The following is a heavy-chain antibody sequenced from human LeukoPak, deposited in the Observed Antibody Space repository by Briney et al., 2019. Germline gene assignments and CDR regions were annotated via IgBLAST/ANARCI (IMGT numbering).Heavy chain of an antibody. CDR3: ARGPYPNPRA. CDR2: IYYSGST. D-gene: IGHD1-14*01. CDR1: GGSISSGGYY. J-gene: IGHJ5*02. V-gene: IGHV4-31*03. Sequence: PQTLSLTCTVSGGSISSGGYYWSWIRQHPGTGLEWIGYIYYSGSTNYNPSLKSRVTMSLDTSKNQFSLKLDSVTAADTAVYYCARGPYPNPRAWGEGTLVTVSS.